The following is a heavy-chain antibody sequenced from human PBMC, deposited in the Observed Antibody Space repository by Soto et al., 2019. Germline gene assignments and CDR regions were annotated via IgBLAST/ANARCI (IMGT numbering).Heavy chain of an antibody. CDR1: GFTFGDYA. D-gene: IGHD2-15*01. V-gene: IGHV3-49*03. CDR2: IRSKAYGGTT. CDR3: TRVIPPGDIVVVVAADPYYFDY. Sequence: LRLSCTASGFTFGDYAMSWFRQAPGKGLEWVGFIRSKAYGGTTEYAASVKGRFTISRDDSKSIAYLQMNSLKTEDTAVYYCTRVIPPGDIVVVVAADPYYFDYWGQGTLVTVSS. J-gene: IGHJ4*02.